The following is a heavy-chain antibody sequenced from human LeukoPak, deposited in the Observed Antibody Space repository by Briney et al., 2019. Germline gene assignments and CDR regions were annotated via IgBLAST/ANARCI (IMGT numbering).Heavy chain of an antibody. CDR2: IYYSGST. CDR1: GGPISSYY. CDR3: ARHSYAYDSFDY. Sequence: PSETLSLTCTVSGGPISSYYWSWIRQPPGKGLEWIGYIYYSGSTNYNPSLKSRVTISVDTSKDQFSLKLSSVTAADTAVYYCARHSYAYDSFDYWGQGTLVTVSS. D-gene: IGHD5-18*01. V-gene: IGHV4-59*08. J-gene: IGHJ4*02.